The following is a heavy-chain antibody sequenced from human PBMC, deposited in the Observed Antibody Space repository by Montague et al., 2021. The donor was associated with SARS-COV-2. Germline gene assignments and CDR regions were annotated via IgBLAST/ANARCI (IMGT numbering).Heavy chain of an antibody. D-gene: IGHD2-21*01. CDR3: ARALSRHIVVVIASVLREYYFDY. V-gene: IGHV1-8*01. Sequence: SVKVSCKASGYTFSSYDINWVRQATGQGLEWMGWMNPNSGNTGYAQKFQGRVTMTRDTSISTAYMELSSLRSEDTAVYYCARALSRHIVVVIASVLREYYFDYWGQGTLVTVS. J-gene: IGHJ4*02. CDR1: GYTFSSYD. CDR2: MNPNSGNT.